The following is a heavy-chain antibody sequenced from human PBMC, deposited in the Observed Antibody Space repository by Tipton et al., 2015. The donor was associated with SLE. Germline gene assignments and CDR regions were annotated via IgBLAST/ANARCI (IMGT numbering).Heavy chain of an antibody. D-gene: IGHD1-1*01. CDR3: ARDATGDTAFVYYFDY. J-gene: IGHJ4*02. V-gene: IGHV4-38-2*02. CDR2: IHHSGKT. CDR1: GYSITYDHN. Sequence: TLSLTCAVSGYSITYDHNWGWIRQPPGKGLEWVGSIHHSGKTYYNPSLKSRVTMSVDTSKNHLSLNLSSVTAADTAVYYCARDATGDTAFVYYFDYWGQGTLVTVSS.